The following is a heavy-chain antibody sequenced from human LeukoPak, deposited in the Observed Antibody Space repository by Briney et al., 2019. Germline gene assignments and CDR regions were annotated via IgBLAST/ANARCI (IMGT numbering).Heavy chain of an antibody. CDR3: AKWGFEYYYDSSGYPLSY. CDR1: GFTFSSYD. Sequence: GGSLRLSCAASGFTFSSYDMHWVRQATGKGLEWVSAISGSGGSSYYADSVKGRFTISRDNSKNTLYLQMNSLRAEDTALYYCAKWGFEYYYDSSGYPLSYWGQGTLVTVSS. CDR2: ISGSGGSS. D-gene: IGHD3-22*01. J-gene: IGHJ4*02. V-gene: IGHV3-23*01.